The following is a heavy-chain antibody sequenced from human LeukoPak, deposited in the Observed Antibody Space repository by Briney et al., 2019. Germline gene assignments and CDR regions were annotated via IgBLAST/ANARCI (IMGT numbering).Heavy chain of an antibody. Sequence: ASVKVSCKASGYTFTGYYMHWVRQAPGQGLEWMGRINPNSGGTNYAQKFQGRVTMTRDTSISTAYMELSRLRSDGTAVYYCARRDESGYYFDYWGQGTLVTVSS. CDR1: GYTFTGYY. V-gene: IGHV1-2*06. J-gene: IGHJ4*02. D-gene: IGHD1-26*01. CDR2: INPNSGGT. CDR3: ARRDESGYYFDY.